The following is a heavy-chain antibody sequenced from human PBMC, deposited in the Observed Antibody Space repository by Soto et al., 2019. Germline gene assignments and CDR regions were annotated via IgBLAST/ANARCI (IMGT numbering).Heavy chain of an antibody. CDR3: ARKDKSGYFNWFDP. CDR2: IFPSDSDT. V-gene: IGHV5-51*01. D-gene: IGHD3-22*01. Sequence: GESLKISCNGSGYIFTSYWIGWVRQMPGEGLEWMGIIFPSDSDTRYSPSFQGQVTISADRSTSTVFLQWASLKASDTAVYFCARKDKSGYFNWFDPWGQGTLVTVSS. J-gene: IGHJ5*02. CDR1: GYIFTSYW.